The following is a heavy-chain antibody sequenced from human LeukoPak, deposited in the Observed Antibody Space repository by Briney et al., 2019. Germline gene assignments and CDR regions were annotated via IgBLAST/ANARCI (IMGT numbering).Heavy chain of an antibody. CDR3: AKDRFSGIVGARSYYYYMDV. V-gene: IGHV3-30*02. Sequence: GGSLRLSCAASGFTFSSYGMHWVRQAPGKGLEWVAFIRYDGSNKYYADSVKGRFTISRDNSKNTLYLQMNSLRAEDTAVYYCAKDRFSGIVGARSYYYYMDVWGKGTTVTVSS. CDR2: IRYDGSNK. J-gene: IGHJ6*03. D-gene: IGHD1-26*01. CDR1: GFTFSSYG.